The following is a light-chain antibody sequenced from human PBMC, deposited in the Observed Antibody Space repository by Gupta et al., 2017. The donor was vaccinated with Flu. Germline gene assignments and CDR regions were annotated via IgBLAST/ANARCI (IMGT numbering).Light chain of an antibody. J-gene: IGKJ1*01. Sequence: EIVMTQFPPTLSVSPGERATLSCRASQSVGSNLAWYQQKPGQGPRLLIYGASTRATGIPVRFSGSGSGTEFTLTISSLQSEDFAVYSCQQESYWPRTFGQGTKVEIK. V-gene: IGKV3-15*01. CDR3: QQESYWPRT. CDR2: GAS. CDR1: QSVGSN.